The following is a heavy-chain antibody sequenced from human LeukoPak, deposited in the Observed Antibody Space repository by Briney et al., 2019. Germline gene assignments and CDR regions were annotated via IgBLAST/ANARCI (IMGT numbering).Heavy chain of an antibody. CDR1: GGSFSGYY. CDR3: ARASVRMVRGVIAPLDY. J-gene: IGHJ4*02. V-gene: IGHV4-34*01. Sequence: SDTLSLTCAVYGGSFSGYYWSWIRQPPGKGLEWIGEMNHSGSTNYNPSLKRRITISLDTSKNQFSLTLSSVTAADTAVYDCARASVRMVRGVIAPLDYWGQGTLVTVSS. D-gene: IGHD3-10*01. CDR2: MNHSGST.